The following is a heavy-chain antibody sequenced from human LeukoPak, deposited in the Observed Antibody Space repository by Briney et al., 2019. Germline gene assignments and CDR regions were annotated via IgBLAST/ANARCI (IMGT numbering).Heavy chain of an antibody. V-gene: IGHV3-23*01. CDR2: INGSGGST. D-gene: IGHD3-9*01. Sequence: GGSLRLSCAASGFTFSSYAMSWVRQAPGKGLEWVSAINGSGGSTYYADSVKGRFTISRDNSKNTLYLQMNSLRAEDTAVYYCAKDLDYDILTGYYTHYYFDYWGQGTLVTVSS. J-gene: IGHJ4*02. CDR1: GFTFSSYA. CDR3: AKDLDYDILTGYYTHYYFDY.